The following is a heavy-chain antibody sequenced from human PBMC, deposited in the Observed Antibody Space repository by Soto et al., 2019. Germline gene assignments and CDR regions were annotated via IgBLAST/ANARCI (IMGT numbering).Heavy chain of an antibody. CDR1: GFTFSSYA. CDR3: AREFDEGVVIIYRWFDP. V-gene: IGHV3-30-3*01. J-gene: IGHJ5*02. D-gene: IGHD3-3*01. Sequence: PGGSLRLSCAASGFTFSSYAMHWVRQAPGKGLEWVAVISYDGSNKYYADSVKGRFTISRDNSKNTLYLQMNSLRAEDTAVYYCAREFDEGVVIIYRWFDPWGQGTLVTVSS. CDR2: ISYDGSNK.